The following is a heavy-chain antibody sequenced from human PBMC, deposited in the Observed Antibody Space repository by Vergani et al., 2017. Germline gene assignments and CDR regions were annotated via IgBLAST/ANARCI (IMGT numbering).Heavy chain of an antibody. V-gene: IGHV1-69*13. CDR1: GNSFNTYS. CDR2: IIPISGTT. Sequence: QVQLVQSGTEVKKPGSSVKVSCKAPGNSFNTYSFSWVRQVPGQGLEWMGRIIPISGTTNYTQNFQGRVSITADESTSTAYMELSGLRSEDTAVYYCARAGTYCSSTSCRGNYYYYMDVWGKGTTVTVSS. D-gene: IGHD2-2*01. CDR3: ARAGTYCSSTSCRGNYYYYMDV. J-gene: IGHJ6*03.